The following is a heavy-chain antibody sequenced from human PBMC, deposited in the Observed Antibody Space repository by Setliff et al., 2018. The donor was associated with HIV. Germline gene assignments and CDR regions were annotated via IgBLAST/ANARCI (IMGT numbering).Heavy chain of an antibody. CDR1: GYTFSSYG. J-gene: IGHJ4*02. D-gene: IGHD3-9*01. Sequence: ASVKVSCKASGYTFSSYGISWVRQAPGQGLEWMGWISGFNGNTKYAQKFQDRVAMTTDTSTSTAYMGLRSLRSDDTALYYCARKYYDILTGYYAADYWGQRTLVTVSS. CDR2: ISGFNGNT. CDR3: ARKYYDILTGYYAADY. V-gene: IGHV1-18*01.